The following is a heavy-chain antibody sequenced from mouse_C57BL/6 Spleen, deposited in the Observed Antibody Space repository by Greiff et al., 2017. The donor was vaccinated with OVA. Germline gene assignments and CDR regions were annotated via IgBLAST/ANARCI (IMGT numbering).Heavy chain of an antibody. Sequence: EVKLMESGGGLVKPGGSLKLSCAASGFTFSSYTMSWVRQTPETRLEWVATISGGGGNTYYPDSVKGRFTISRANAKNTLYLQMSSLRSEDKALYYCARRDDDGDGYVEVWGTGTTVTGAS. J-gene: IGHJ1*03. CDR3: ARRDDDGDGYVEV. D-gene: IGHD2-4*01. V-gene: IGHV5-9*01. CDR1: GFTFSSYT. CDR2: ISGGGGNT.